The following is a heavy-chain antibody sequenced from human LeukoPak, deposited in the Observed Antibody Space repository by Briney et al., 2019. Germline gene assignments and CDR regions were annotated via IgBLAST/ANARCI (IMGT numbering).Heavy chain of an antibody. Sequence: SVKVSCKASGGTFSSYAISWVRQAPGQGLEWMGGIIPIFGTANYAQKFQGRVTITADESTSTAYMELSSLRSEDTAVYYCARDTSRDGYNNYFDYWGQGTLVTVSS. J-gene: IGHJ4*02. CDR1: GGTFSSYA. V-gene: IGHV1-69*13. D-gene: IGHD5-24*01. CDR2: IIPIFGTA. CDR3: ARDTSRDGYNNYFDY.